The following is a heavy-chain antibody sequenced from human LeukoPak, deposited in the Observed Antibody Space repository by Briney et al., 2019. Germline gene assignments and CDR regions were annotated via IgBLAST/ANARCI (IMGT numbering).Heavy chain of an antibody. Sequence: PSETLSLTCTVSGGSISSSSYYWGWIRQPPGKGLEWIGYIYYSGSTNYNPSLKSRVTISVDTSKNQFSLKLSSVTAADTAVYYCARSPRYFDWLPNSQYYYYYGMDVWGQGTTVTVSS. CDR1: GGSISSSSYY. CDR2: IYYSGST. J-gene: IGHJ6*02. V-gene: IGHV4-61*05. CDR3: ARSPRYFDWLPNSQYYYYYGMDV. D-gene: IGHD3-9*01.